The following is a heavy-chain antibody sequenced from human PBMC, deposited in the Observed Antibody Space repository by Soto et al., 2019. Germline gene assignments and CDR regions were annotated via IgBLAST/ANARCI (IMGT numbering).Heavy chain of an antibody. J-gene: IGHJ3*02. CDR3: ARDPEPEAGLHDAFDI. CDR2: ISYDGSNK. D-gene: IGHD1-1*01. Sequence: GGSLRLSCAASGFTFSSYAMHWVRQAPGKGLEWVAVISYDGSNKYYADSVKGRFTISRDNSKNTLYLQMNSLRAEDTAVYYCARDPEPEAGLHDAFDIWGQGTMVTVSS. CDR1: GFTFSSYA. V-gene: IGHV3-30-3*01.